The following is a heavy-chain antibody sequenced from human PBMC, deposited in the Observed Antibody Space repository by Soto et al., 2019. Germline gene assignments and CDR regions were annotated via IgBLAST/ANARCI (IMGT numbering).Heavy chain of an antibody. D-gene: IGHD3-9*01. CDR3: ARRRPTGYYNY. CDR2: IDGSSSYT. V-gene: IGHV3-11*05. J-gene: IGHJ4*02. CDR1: GFPFSDYY. Sequence: QVQLVESGGDLVKPGGSLRLSCAASGFPFSDYYMSWIRQAPGKGLEWVSSIDGSSSYTNNADSVKGRFTISRDNAKNSLYLQMNSLRAEDTAVYYCARRRPTGYYNYWGQGTLVTVSA.